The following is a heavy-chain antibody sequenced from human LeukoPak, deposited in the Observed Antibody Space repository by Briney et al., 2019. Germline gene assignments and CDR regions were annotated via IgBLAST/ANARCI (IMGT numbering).Heavy chain of an antibody. CDR2: IIPIFGTA. J-gene: IGHJ4*02. D-gene: IGHD3-22*01. Sequence: ASVKVSCKASGGTFSSYAISWVRQAPRQGLEWMGRIIPIFGTANYAQKFQGRVTITTDESTSTAYMELSSLRSEDTAVYYCARSPRYYYDSSGSLDYWGQGTLVTVSS. CDR1: GGTFSSYA. CDR3: ARSPRYYYDSSGSLDY. V-gene: IGHV1-69*05.